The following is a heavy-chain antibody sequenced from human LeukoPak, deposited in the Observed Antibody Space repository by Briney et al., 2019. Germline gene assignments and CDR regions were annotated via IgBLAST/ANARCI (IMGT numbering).Heavy chain of an antibody. D-gene: IGHD3-10*01. CDR2: IYYSGST. J-gene: IGHJ3*02. Sequence: SETLSLTCTVSGGSISSGGYYWSWIRQHPGKGLEWIGYIYYSGSTNYSPSLKSRVTISVDTSKNQFSLRLSSVTAADTAVYYCASPGYFYGSGSVDDAFDIWGQGTTVTVSS. CDR3: ASPGYFYGSGSVDDAFDI. CDR1: GGSISSGGYY. V-gene: IGHV4-61*08.